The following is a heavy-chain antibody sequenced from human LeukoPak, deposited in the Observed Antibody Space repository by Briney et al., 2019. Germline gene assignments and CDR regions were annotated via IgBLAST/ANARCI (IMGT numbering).Heavy chain of an antibody. CDR3: AALAYCGGGCGNDAFDI. D-gene: IGHD2-21*02. V-gene: IGHV3-30*03. J-gene: IGHJ3*02. Sequence: GGSLRLSCAASGFTFSSYGMHCVRQAPGKGLEWGAVISYEGRNKYYADSVKGRFIISRDNYTNTLYVQMNSLRAEDTAVYYCAALAYCGGGCGNDAFDIWGQGTMVTVSS. CDR2: ISYEGRNK. CDR1: GFTFSSYG.